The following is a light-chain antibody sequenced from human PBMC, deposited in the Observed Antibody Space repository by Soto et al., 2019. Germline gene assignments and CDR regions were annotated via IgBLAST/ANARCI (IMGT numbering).Light chain of an antibody. V-gene: IGKV1-9*01. CDR3: QQLNSYPLA. J-gene: IGKJ4*01. CDR2: AAS. Sequence: DIQMTQSTSTLSGSVGDRVTITCRASHGISSYLARYQQKPGKAPNLLIYAASTLQSGVPSRFSGSGSGTDFTLTISSLQPEDFATYYCQQLNSYPLAFGGGTKVDTK. CDR1: HGISSY.